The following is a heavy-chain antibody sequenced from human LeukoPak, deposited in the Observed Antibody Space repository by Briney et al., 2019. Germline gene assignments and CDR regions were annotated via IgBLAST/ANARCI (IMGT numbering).Heavy chain of an antibody. CDR1: GGSISSYY. CDR2: NYYGGST. J-gene: IGHJ4*02. V-gene: IGHV4-59*01. Sequence: SETLSLTCTVSGGSISSYYWSWIRQPPGKGLEWIGYNYYGGSTNYNPSLKSRVTISVDTSKNQFSLKLSSVTAAAAAVYYCARGDFDILTGYYFNYWGQGTLVTVSS. D-gene: IGHD3-9*01. CDR3: ARGDFDILTGYYFNY.